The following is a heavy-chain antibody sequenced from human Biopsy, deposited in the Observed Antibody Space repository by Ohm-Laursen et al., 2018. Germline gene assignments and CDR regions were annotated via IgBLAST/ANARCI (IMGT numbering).Heavy chain of an antibody. CDR2: IFNSANT. Sequence: TLSLTCTVSGGSISSGGSYWSWIRQRPGKGLEWIGYIFNSANTYYNPSLKNLITISGDTSKNQFSLKLNCVTAADTAVYYSARGDYFDSNGYFWFDPWGQGTLVTVSS. J-gene: IGHJ5*02. CDR1: GGSISSGGSY. V-gene: IGHV4-31*01. D-gene: IGHD3-22*01. CDR3: ARGDYFDSNGYFWFDP.